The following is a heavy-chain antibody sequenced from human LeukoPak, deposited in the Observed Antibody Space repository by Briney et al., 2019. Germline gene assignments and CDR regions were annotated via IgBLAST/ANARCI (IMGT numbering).Heavy chain of an antibody. D-gene: IGHD4-17*01. V-gene: IGHV3-33*01. CDR3: VREAGSDYLFDS. J-gene: IGHJ4*02. Sequence: GGSLRLSCEASGFRFNTYGMHWVRQAPGKGLAWVAVIWFDGSQQYYADSVKGRFAISRDNSKNMVFLQMNSLRVEDTGIYYCVREAGSDYLFDSWGQGTLVTVSS. CDR1: GFRFNTYG. CDR2: IWFDGSQQ.